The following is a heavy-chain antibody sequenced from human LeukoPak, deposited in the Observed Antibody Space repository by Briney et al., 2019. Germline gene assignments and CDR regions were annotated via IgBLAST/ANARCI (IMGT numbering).Heavy chain of an antibody. D-gene: IGHD2-21*02. Sequence: GGSLRLSCAASGFTFSDYAMSWVRQAPGKGLEWVSAISGSGAYTYYADSVKGRLTISRDNSKNTLYLQMNSLRAEDTAVYYCAKVRCGGDCYSGPYAFDIWGQGTMVTVSS. V-gene: IGHV3-23*01. CDR2: ISGSGAYT. CDR3: AKVRCGGDCYSGPYAFDI. J-gene: IGHJ3*02. CDR1: GFTFSDYA.